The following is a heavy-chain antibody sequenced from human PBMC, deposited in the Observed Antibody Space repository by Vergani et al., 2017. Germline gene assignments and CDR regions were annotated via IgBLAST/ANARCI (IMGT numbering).Heavy chain of an antibody. J-gene: IGHJ3*02. V-gene: IGHV5-51*01. CDR2: IYPGDSDT. D-gene: IGHD4-23*01. Sequence: EVQLVQSGAEVKKPGESLKISCKGSGYSFTNYWIGWVRQMPGKGLEWMGIIYPGDSDTIYSPSFQGQVTISADKSITTAYLQWSSLKASDTAIYYCARSTVVTRHDAFDIWGQGTMVTVSS. CDR1: GYSFTNYW. CDR3: ARSTVVTRHDAFDI.